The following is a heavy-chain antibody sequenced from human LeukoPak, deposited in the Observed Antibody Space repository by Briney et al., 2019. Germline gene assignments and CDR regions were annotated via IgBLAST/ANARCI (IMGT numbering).Heavy chain of an antibody. V-gene: IGHV4-59*08. CDR1: GGFIRGYY. CDR2: IHYTGST. CDR3: ARSSIAVAINWFDP. D-gene: IGHD6-19*01. Sequence: PSETLSLTCTVSGGFIRGYYWSWIRQPPGKGLEWIGYIHYTGSTYYNPSLKSRVTISVDTSKNQFSLKLSSVTAADTAVYYCARSSIAVAINWFDPWGQGTLVTVSS. J-gene: IGHJ5*02.